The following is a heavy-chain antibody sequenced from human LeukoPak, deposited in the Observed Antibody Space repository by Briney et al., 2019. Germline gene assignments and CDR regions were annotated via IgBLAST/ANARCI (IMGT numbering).Heavy chain of an antibody. V-gene: IGHV4-4*09. Sequence: SETLSLTCTVSGGSISSYYWSWIRQPPGKGLEWIGYIYTSGSTNYNPSLKSRVTISVDTSKNQFSLKLSSVTAADTAVYCCARHLYSSSTPAYMDVWGKGTTVTVSS. CDR2: IYTSGST. J-gene: IGHJ6*03. CDR1: GGSISSYY. D-gene: IGHD6-6*01. CDR3: ARHLYSSSTPAYMDV.